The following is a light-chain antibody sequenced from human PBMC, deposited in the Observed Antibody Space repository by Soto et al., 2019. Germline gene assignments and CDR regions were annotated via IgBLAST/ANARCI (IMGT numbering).Light chain of an antibody. Sequence: EIVLAQSPATLSSLPGDRVTLSCRASQTVSSSYLAWYQQKPGQAPRLLIYGASNRATGIPDRFGGSGSGAEFTLTISSLQSEDFAVYYCQQYNNWPTFGQGTKVDIK. CDR1: QTVSSSY. CDR2: GAS. V-gene: IGKV3D-15*01. CDR3: QQYNNWPT. J-gene: IGKJ1*01.